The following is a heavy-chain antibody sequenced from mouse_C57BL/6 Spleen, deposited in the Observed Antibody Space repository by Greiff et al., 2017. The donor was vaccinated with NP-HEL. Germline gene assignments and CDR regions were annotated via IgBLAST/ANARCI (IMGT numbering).Heavy chain of an antibody. CDR1: GYAFSSYW. V-gene: IGHV1-80*01. J-gene: IGHJ3*01. CDR3: FYYGSSSQSSFAY. Sequence: QVQLQQSGAELVKPGASVKISCKASGYAFSSYWMNWVKQRPGKGLEWIGQIYPGDGDTNYNGKFKGKATLTADKSSSTAYMQLSSLTSEDSAVYFCFYYGSSSQSSFAYWGQGTLVTVSA. CDR2: IYPGDGDT. D-gene: IGHD2-2*01.